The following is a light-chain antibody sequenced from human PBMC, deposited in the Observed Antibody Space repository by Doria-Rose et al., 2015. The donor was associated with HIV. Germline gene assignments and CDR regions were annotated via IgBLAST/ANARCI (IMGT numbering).Light chain of an antibody. CDR3: QKYNSAPPT. Sequence: DIRLTQSPSSLSASVGDRDTITCRASQDISNYVAWYHQKPGKIPKLLIYAAVTLQSGVPSRFSGSGSGRDFTLTITSLQPEDVATDVCQKYNSAPPTVGQGTKVEIK. V-gene: IGKV1-27*01. CDR2: AAV. CDR1: QDISNY. J-gene: IGKJ1*01.